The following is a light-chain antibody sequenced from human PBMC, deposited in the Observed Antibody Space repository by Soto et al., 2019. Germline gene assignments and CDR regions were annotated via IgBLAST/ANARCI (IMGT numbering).Light chain of an antibody. CDR1: SSDVGRYNL. Sequence: QSALTQPASVSGSPGQSFTISCTGTSSDVGRYNLVSWYQQHPGRAPKLMIYEGSKRPSGVSNRLSGSKSGNTASLTISGLQAEDDADYYCCSYAGSSTYVFGTGTKVTV. V-gene: IGLV2-23*01. J-gene: IGLJ1*01. CDR3: CSYAGSSTYV. CDR2: EGS.